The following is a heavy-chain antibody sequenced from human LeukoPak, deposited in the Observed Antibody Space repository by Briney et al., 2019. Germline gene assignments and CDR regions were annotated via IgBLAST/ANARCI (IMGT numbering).Heavy chain of an antibody. J-gene: IGHJ3*02. V-gene: IGHV3-30*04. CDR1: GFTFSSYA. Sequence: GGSLRLSCAASGFTFSSYAMHWVRQAPGKGLGWVAVISYDGSNKYYADSVKGRFTISRDNSKNTLYLQMNSLRAEDTAVYYCARDSGSRLRYFDWSSDAFDIWGQGTMVTVSS. CDR3: ARDSGSRLRYFDWSSDAFDI. CDR2: ISYDGSNK. D-gene: IGHD3-9*01.